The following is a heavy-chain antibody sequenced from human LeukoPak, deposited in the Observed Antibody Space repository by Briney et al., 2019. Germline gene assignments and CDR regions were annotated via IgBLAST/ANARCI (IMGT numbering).Heavy chain of an antibody. CDR1: GFTFSSYE. CDR3: AREGEMYEFWSGYYPFDY. Sequence: GGSLRLSCAASGFTFSSYEMNWVRQAPGKGLEWVSYISSSGSTIYYAAPVKGRFTISRDNANVSLYVQMNSLRAEDMAVYYCAREGEMYEFWSGYYPFDYWREPTLVGDCS. J-gene: IGHJ4*02. D-gene: IGHD3-3*01. V-gene: IGHV3-48*03. CDR2: ISSSGSTI.